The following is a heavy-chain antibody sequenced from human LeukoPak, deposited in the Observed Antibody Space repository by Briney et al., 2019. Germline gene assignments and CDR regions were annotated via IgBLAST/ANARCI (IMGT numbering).Heavy chain of an antibody. Sequence: ASVKVCCKASGYTFTGYYMHWVRQAPGQGLEWMGWINPNSGGTNYAQKFQGRVTMTRDTSISTAYMELSRLRSDDTAVYYCARDWEGLGEYWYFDLWGRGTLVTVSS. V-gene: IGHV1-2*02. CDR3: ARDWEGLGEYWYFDL. D-gene: IGHD1-26*01. CDR2: INPNSGGT. J-gene: IGHJ2*01. CDR1: GYTFTGYY.